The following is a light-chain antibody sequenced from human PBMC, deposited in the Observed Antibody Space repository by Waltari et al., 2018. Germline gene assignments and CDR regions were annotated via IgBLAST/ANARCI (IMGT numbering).Light chain of an antibody. CDR3: LLSYSGNWV. V-gene: IGLV7-46*01. Sequence: QAVVTQEPSLTVSTGGTVTLTCGPSTGTFPNVHYPYWVQQKPGQAPRTLIYATTNKHSWTPARFSGSLLGGKAALTLSGAQPEDEAEYFCLLSYSGNWVFGGGTKLTVL. CDR2: ATT. CDR1: TGTFPNVHY. J-gene: IGLJ3*02.